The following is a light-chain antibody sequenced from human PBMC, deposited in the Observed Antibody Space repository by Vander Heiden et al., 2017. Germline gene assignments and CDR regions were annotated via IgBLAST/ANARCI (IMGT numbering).Light chain of an antibody. CDR3: QKTYSTPYS. CDR2: AAS. Sequence: DIQRTQSPSSLSASVGHRVTITGRASRTSSSYVSWYHQKPGKAPKLLIYAASSLQSGVPSRFSGSGSGTDFTLTISSLQPEDFASYYCQKTYSTPYSFGQGTKLEI. CDR1: RTSSSY. J-gene: IGKJ2*01. V-gene: IGKV1-39*01.